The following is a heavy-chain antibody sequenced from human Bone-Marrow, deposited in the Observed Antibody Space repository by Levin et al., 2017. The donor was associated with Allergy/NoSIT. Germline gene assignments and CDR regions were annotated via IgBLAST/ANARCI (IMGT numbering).Heavy chain of an antibody. D-gene: IGHD2-15*01. CDR1: GSSFGEYA. CDR3: CSAKDSRSSDHGRDV. Sequence: GESLKISCRGSGSSFGEYALRWVRQAPGRGLEWIAFISSERYGGTTDYAASVSGRFTVSRDDSEKIAYLEMNSLKTDDTAVYYCCSAKDSRSSDHGRDVWGQRTTVAVS. V-gene: IGHV3-49*04. CDR2: ISSERYGGTT. J-gene: IGHJ6*02.